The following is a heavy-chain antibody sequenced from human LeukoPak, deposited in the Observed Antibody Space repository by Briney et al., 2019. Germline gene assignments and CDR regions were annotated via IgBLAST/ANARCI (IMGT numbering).Heavy chain of an antibody. J-gene: IGHJ6*03. Sequence: ASVKVSCKASGYTFSGYYMRWVRQAPGQGLEWLGWINPNSGGTNYAQKFQGRVTVTRDTSITTAYMALSRLTSDDTAVYYCARGGISARPNYYYFSYYMDVWGKGTTVIVSS. D-gene: IGHD6-6*01. CDR2: INPNSGGT. CDR3: ARGGISARPNYYYFSYYMDV. V-gene: IGHV1-2*02. CDR1: GYTFSGYY.